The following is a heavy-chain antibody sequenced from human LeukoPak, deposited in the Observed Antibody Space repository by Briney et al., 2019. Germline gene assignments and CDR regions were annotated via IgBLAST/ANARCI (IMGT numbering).Heavy chain of an antibody. V-gene: IGHV3-23*01. J-gene: IGHJ4*02. CDR2: VSGDAVYT. Sequence: GGSLRLSCAASGFTFSNYAMTWVRQAPGKGLQWVSAVSGDAVYTYYLDSVKGRFTTSRDNSKNTLFLQMNSLRADDTAVYYCAKNYGTSRPFYDYWGQGIVVTVSS. CDR1: GFTFSNYA. D-gene: IGHD4-17*01. CDR3: AKNYGTSRPFYDY.